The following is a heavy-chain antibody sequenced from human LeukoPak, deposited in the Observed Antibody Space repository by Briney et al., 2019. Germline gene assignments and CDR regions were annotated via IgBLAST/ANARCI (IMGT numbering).Heavy chain of an antibody. Sequence: PSETLSLTCTVSGGSVSSSTYYWGWIRQPPGKGLEWIGSIYYSVSTYYNPSLKSRVTISVDTSKNQFSLKLSSVTAADTAVYYCASSELGDYNGSGSQFDYWGQGTLVTVSS. CDR2: IYYSVST. V-gene: IGHV4-39*01. CDR3: ASSELGDYNGSGSQFDY. J-gene: IGHJ4*02. D-gene: IGHD3-10*01. CDR1: GGSVSSSTYY.